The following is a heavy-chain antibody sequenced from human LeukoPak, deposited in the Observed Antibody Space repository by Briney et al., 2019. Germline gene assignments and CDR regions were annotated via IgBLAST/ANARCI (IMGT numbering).Heavy chain of an antibody. CDR3: ARERGNYDILTDYYEGNGFDP. J-gene: IGHJ5*02. V-gene: IGHV1-2*02. CDR1: GYIFTGYY. D-gene: IGHD3-9*01. Sequence: VASVKVSCKASGYIFTGYYMHWVRQAPGQGLEWMGWINPNSGDTNYAQKFQGTVTMTRDTSISTAYMELTRLRSDDTAVYYCARERGNYDILTDYYEGNGFDPWGQGTLVTVSS. CDR2: INPNSGDT.